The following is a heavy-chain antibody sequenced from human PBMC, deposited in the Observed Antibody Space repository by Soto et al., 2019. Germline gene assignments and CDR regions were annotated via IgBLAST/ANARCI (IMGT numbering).Heavy chain of an antibody. D-gene: IGHD6-13*01. CDR1: AYTFTCYG. J-gene: IGHJ5*02. CDR3: ARGRAAAGDNWFDP. V-gene: IGHV1-18*01. CDR2: ISAYNGNT. Sequence: ASVKVCCNASAYTFTCYGISWVRQAPGQGREWMGWISAYNGNTNCAQKLQGRVTMTTDTSTSTAYMELRSLRSDDTAVYYCARGRAAAGDNWFDPWGQGTLVTVFS.